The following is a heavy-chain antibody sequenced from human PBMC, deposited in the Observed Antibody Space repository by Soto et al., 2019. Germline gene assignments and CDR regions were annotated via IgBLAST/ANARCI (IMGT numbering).Heavy chain of an antibody. CDR1: GYTFTGYY. J-gene: IGHJ5*02. Sequence: QVQLVQSGAEVKKPGASVKVSCKASGYTFTGYYMHWVRQAPGQGLEWMGWINPNSGGTNYAQKFQGWVTMTRDTSISTAYMELSRLRSDDTAVYYCAREWRAAARGHGDGTGAGWFDPCGHGTLVTVSS. D-gene: IGHD6-13*01. CDR3: AREWRAAARGHGDGTGAGWFDP. CDR2: INPNSGGT. V-gene: IGHV1-2*04.